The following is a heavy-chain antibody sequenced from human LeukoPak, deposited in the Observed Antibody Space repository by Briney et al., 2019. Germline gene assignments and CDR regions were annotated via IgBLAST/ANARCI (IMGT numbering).Heavy chain of an antibody. V-gene: IGHV5-51*01. J-gene: IGHJ6*03. CDR2: IYPGDSDT. Sequence: GESLKISCNGSGYRFNSYWISWVREMPGKGLEWMGIIYPGDSDTRYSPSFQGQVTISADKSISTAYLQWSSLKASDTAMYYCSRQDLRRGYMDVWGKGTTVTVSS. CDR3: SRQDLRRGYMDV. D-gene: IGHD4-17*01. CDR1: GYRFNSYW.